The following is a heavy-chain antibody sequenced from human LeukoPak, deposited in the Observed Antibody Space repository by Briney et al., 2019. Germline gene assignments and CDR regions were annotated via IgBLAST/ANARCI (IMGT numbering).Heavy chain of an antibody. J-gene: IGHJ4*02. CDR2: IRNKANGGTA. CDR1: GFTFGTYA. Sequence: GGSLRLSCAASGFTFGTYAMSWVRQAPGKGLEWVGFIRNKANGGTADYAASVKGRFTISRDDSKTIAYLQMNSLKTEDTAVYYCSRAYSTGWLGINDYWGQGALVTVSS. CDR3: SRAYSTGWLGINDY. V-gene: IGHV3-49*04. D-gene: IGHD6-13*01.